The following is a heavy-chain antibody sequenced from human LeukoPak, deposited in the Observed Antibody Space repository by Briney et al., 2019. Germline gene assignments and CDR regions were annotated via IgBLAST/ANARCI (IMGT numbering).Heavy chain of an antibody. J-gene: IGHJ5*02. V-gene: IGHV5-51*01. CDR3: ARQRWTQFGTYNWFDP. Sequence: GESLKISCKGSGYSFTSYWIGWVRQMPGKGLEWMGIIYPGDSDTRYSPSFQGQVTISADKSISTAYLQWSSLKASDTAMYYCARQRWTQFGTYNWFDPWGQGTLVTVSS. CDR1: GYSFTSYW. D-gene: IGHD5-18*01. CDR2: IYPGDSDT.